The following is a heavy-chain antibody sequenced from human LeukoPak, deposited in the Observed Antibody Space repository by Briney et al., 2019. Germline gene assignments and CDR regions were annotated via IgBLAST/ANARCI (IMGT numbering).Heavy chain of an antibody. CDR1: GGSISSSSYF. V-gene: IGHV4-39*01. CDR2: IFYSGST. Sequence: PSETLSLTCTVSGGSISSSSYFWGWVRQPPGKGLEWIGSIFYSGSTYYNPSLKSRVTTSVDTSKNQFSLRLSSVTAADTAVYYCAKFLRTAGMFYSDYWGQGILVTVSS. D-gene: IGHD1-1*01. CDR3: AKFLRTAGMFYSDY. J-gene: IGHJ4*02.